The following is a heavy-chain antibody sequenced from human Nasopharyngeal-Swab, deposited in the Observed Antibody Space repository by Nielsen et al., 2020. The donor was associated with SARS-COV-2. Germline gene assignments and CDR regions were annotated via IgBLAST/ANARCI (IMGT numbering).Heavy chain of an antibody. D-gene: IGHD3-16*01. V-gene: IGHV3-74*01. J-gene: IGHJ3*01. CDR3: ARDPHGVRGAMQDAFDL. CDR2: INGEESRT. Sequence: GGSLRLSCAVSGFTFNNYWMHWVRQAPGKGLVWVSRINGEESRTSYADSVKGRFTISRDNAKNTLYLQMNSLRADDAAMSYCARDPHGVRGAMQDAFDLWGQGTMVTVSS. CDR1: GFTFNNYW.